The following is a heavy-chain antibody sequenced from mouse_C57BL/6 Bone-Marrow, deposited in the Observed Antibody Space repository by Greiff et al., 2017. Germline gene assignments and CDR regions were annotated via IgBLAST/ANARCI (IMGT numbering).Heavy chain of an antibody. Sequence: DVKLQESGAELVRPGASVKLSCTASGFNIKDDYMHWVKQRPEQGLEWIGWIDPENGDTEYASKFQGKATITADTSSNTAYLQLSSLTSEDTAVYYCTTYYYGSSSADYWGQGTTLTVSS. CDR3: TTYYYGSSSADY. D-gene: IGHD1-1*01. CDR1: GFNIKDDY. J-gene: IGHJ2*01. V-gene: IGHV14-4*01. CDR2: IDPENGDT.